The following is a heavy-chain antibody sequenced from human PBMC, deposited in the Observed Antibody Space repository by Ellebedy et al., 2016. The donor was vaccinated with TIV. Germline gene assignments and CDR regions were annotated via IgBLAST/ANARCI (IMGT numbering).Heavy chain of an antibody. Sequence: MPSETLSLTCTVSGGSISSGGYYWSWIRQHPGKGLEWIGYIYYSGSTNYNPSLKSRVTISVDKSKNQFSLKLSSVTAADTAVYYCARGGTMIGLDAFDIWGQGTMVTVSS. CDR1: GGSISSGGYY. CDR2: IYYSGST. D-gene: IGHD3-22*01. J-gene: IGHJ3*02. CDR3: ARGGTMIGLDAFDI. V-gene: IGHV4-31*03.